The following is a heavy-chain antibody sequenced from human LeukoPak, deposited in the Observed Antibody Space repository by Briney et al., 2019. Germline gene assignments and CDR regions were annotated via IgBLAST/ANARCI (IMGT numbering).Heavy chain of an antibody. V-gene: IGHV3-11*01. CDR2: ISTRGTTI. Sequence: PGGSLRLSCAASGFTFSDYYMSWIRQAPGKGLEWVSYISTRGTTIYYADSVKGRFTISRDNAKSSLYLQMNSLRADDTAVYYCARDRGYCTNGVCYLYHLDYWGQGTLVTVSS. CDR3: ARDRGYCTNGVCYLYHLDY. CDR1: GFTFSDYY. D-gene: IGHD2-8*01. J-gene: IGHJ4*02.